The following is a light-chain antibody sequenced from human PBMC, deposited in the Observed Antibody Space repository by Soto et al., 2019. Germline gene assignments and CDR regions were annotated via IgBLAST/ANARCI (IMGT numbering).Light chain of an antibody. Sequence: QAVVTQEPSFSVSPGGTVTLTCGLSSGSVSTSYYPSWYQQTPGQAPRTLIYSTNTRSSGVPDRFSGSILGNKAALTITGAQADDESDYYCVLYTGSGFVVFGGGTKLTVL. V-gene: IGLV8-61*01. CDR2: STN. CDR3: VLYTGSGFVV. J-gene: IGLJ2*01. CDR1: SGSVSTSYY.